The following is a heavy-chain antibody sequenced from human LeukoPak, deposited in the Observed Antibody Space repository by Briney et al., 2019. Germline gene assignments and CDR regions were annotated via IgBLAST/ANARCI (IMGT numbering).Heavy chain of an antibody. CDR1: GYSVSSNSAA. CDR2: TYYRSKWYN. J-gene: IGHJ5*02. CDR3: ARARNRGIAAAGTSNWFDP. Sequence: SQILSLTCAISGYSVSSNSAAWNLIRQSPSRGLEWLGRTYYRSKWYNDYAVSVKSRITINPDTSKNQFSLQLNSVTPEDTAVYYCARARNRGIAAAGTSNWFDPWGQGTLVTVSS. V-gene: IGHV6-1*01. D-gene: IGHD6-13*01.